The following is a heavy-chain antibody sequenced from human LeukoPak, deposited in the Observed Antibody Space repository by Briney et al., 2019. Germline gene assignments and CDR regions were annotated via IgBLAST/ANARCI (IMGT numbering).Heavy chain of an antibody. CDR3: ARGGYYDFWSGYYPTRPFDY. CDR1: GYTFTSYD. V-gene: IGHV1-8*03. CDR2: MNPNSGNT. D-gene: IGHD3-3*01. J-gene: IGHJ4*02. Sequence: GASVKVSCKASGYTFTSYDINWVRQATGQGLEWMGWMNPNSGNTGYAQKFQGRVTITRNTSISTAYMELSSLRSEDTAVYYCARGGYYDFWSGYYPTRPFDYWGQGTLVTVSS.